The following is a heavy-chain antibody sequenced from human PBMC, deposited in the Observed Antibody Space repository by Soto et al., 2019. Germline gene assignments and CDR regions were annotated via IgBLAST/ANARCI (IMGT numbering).Heavy chain of an antibody. V-gene: IGHV3-30*19. CDR3: ARDASPRKFHSISWTLNWSFDL. D-gene: IGHD6-13*01. CDR2: TYYDGSSE. J-gene: IGHJ2*01. Sequence: QEQLVESGGGVVQPGGSLTLSCAASGFTFWNYGMHWVRQSPGKGLEWVAVTYYDGSSEYYAESVKGRFAISRDNSKRTLTLKMNSRTVQDTALYDCARDASPRKFHSISWTLNWSFDLWGRGTLVSVSS. CDR1: GFTFWNYG.